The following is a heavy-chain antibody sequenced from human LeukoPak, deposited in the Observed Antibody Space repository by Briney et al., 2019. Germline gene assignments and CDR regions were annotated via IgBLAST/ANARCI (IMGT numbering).Heavy chain of an antibody. CDR3: ARQGGIAAAGSYYYYYMDV. J-gene: IGHJ6*03. Sequence: GESLKISCKGSGYSCTSYWIGWVRQMPGKGLEWMGIIYPGDSDTRYSPSFQGQVTISADKSISTAYLQWSSLKASDTAMYYCARQGGIAAAGSYYYYYMDVWGKGTTVTISS. D-gene: IGHD6-13*01. CDR1: GYSCTSYW. CDR2: IYPGDSDT. V-gene: IGHV5-51*01.